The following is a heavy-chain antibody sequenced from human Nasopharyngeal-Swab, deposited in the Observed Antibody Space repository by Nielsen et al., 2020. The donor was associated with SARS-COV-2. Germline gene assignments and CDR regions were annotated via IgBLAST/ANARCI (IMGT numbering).Heavy chain of an antibody. D-gene: IGHD6-19*01. CDR1: GYTFTSYD. V-gene: IGHV1-8*01. CDR3: ARDRRVIAVAGTGLDY. J-gene: IGHJ4*02. CDR2: MNPNSGNT. Sequence: ASVKVSCKASGYTFTSYDINWVRQATGQGLEWMGWMNPNSGNTGYAQKFQGRVTMTRDTSISTAYMELSRLRSDDTAVYYCARDRRVIAVAGTGLDYWGQGTLVTVSS.